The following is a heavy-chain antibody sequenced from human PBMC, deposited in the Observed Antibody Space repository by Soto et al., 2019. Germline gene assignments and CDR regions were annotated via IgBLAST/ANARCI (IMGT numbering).Heavy chain of an antibody. CDR3: PRAKGTIFGEVTPYYYYYGMDV. CDR1: GGTFSSXA. V-gene: IGHV1-69*13. CDR2: IIPIFGTA. J-gene: IGHJ6*04. D-gene: IGHD3-3*01. Sequence: ASVKVSCKTSGGTFSSXAISWVRQAPGQGLEWMGGIIPIFGTANYAQKFQGRVTITADESTSTAYMELSSLRSEDTAVYYCPRAKGTIFGEVTPYYYYYGMDVWG.